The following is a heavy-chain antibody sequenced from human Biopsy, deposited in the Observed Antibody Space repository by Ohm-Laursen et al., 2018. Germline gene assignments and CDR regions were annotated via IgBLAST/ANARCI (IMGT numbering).Heavy chain of an antibody. D-gene: IGHD3-10*01. J-gene: IGHJ4*02. V-gene: IGHV3-33*01. CDR3: VTDRLDDSTEVRGIMTD. CDR1: GFTFSAYG. Sequence: SLRLSCSASGFTFSAYGMHWVRQAPDKGLEWVAHTCDDGSHKYYADSVKGRFTISRDNSKNSLYLHINTLRVEDTAVYYCVTDRLDDSTEVRGIMTDWGQGTLVIVSS. CDR2: TCDDGSHK.